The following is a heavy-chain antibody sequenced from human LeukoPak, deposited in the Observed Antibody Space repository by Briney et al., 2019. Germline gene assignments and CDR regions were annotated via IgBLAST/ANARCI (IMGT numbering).Heavy chain of an antibody. CDR3: ARDRYYYGSGSYWYFDL. Sequence: SETLSLTRTVSGGSISSYYWSWIRQPAGKGLEWIGRIYTSGSTNYNPSLESRVTMSVDTSKNQFSLKLSSVTAADTAVYYCARDRYYYGSGSYWYFDLWGRGTLVTVSS. CDR2: IYTSGST. J-gene: IGHJ2*01. V-gene: IGHV4-4*07. D-gene: IGHD3-10*01. CDR1: GGSISSYY.